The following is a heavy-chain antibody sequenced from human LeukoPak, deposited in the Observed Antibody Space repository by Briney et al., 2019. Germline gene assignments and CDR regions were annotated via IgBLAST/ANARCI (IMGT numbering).Heavy chain of an antibody. V-gene: IGHV3-30*18. CDR1: GFTFSSYG. D-gene: IGHD3-10*01. Sequence: GGSLRRSCAASGFTFSSYGMHWVRQAPGKGLEWVAVISYDGSNKYYADSVKGRFTISRDNSKNTLYLQMNSLRAEDTAVYYCAKDPYGSGSWGQGTLVTVSS. J-gene: IGHJ4*02. CDR3: AKDPYGSGS. CDR2: ISYDGSNK.